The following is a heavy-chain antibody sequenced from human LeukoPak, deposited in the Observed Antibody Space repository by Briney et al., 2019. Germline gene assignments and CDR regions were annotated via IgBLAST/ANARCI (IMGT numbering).Heavy chain of an antibody. V-gene: IGHV3-23*01. CDR2: ISGSGGST. Sequence: GGSLRLSCAASGFTFSSYAMSWVRQDPGKGLEWVSGISGSGGSTYYADSVKGRFTISRDNSKNTVYVQMDSLRVEDTAVYYCARGIALAGRTYWYFDLWGRGTLVTVSS. J-gene: IGHJ2*01. D-gene: IGHD6-19*01. CDR3: ARGIALAGRTYWYFDL. CDR1: GFTFSSYA.